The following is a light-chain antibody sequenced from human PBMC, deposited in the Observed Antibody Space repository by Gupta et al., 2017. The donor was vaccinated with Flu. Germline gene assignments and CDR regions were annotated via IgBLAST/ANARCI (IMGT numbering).Light chain of an antibody. V-gene: IGKV3-20*01. CDR3: QQYDDSPWT. CDR1: QSVTISY. J-gene: IGKJ1*01. Sequence: APPSLSPGERATLSCRASQSVTISYLAWYQQKPGQPPRVLIYGASRRATSSPDRFSSGGSGTDFTLTISRLEPEDFAVYYCQQYDDSPWTFGQGTKVDIK. CDR2: GAS.